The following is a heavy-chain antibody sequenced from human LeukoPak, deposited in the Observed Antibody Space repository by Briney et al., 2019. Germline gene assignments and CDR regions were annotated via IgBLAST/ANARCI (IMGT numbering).Heavy chain of an antibody. J-gene: IGHJ4*02. D-gene: IGHD1-14*01. CDR3: ARENHGSFDY. CDR2: ISSSSTYI. CDR1: GFSFSTYY. Sequence: PGESLKISCAASGFSFSTYYVNWVRQAPGKGLEWVSCISSSSTYIYYADSVRGRFAISRDNAKNSLYLQMNSLRAEDTAVYYCARENHGSFDYWGQGSLVTVSS. V-gene: IGHV3-21*01.